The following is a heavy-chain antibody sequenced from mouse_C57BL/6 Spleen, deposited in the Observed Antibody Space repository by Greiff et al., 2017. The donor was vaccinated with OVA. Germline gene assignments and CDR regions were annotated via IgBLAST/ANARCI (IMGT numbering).Heavy chain of an antibody. Sequence: EVHLVESGGGLVQPGESLKLSCESNEYEFPSYDMSWVRKTPEKRLELVAAINSDGGSTYYPDTMERRFIISRDNTKKTLYLQMSSLRSEDTTLYYCARAGLYYGSSYWYFDVWGTGTTVTVSS. V-gene: IGHV5-2*01. J-gene: IGHJ1*03. CDR1: EYEFPSYD. CDR3: ARAGLYYGSSYWYFDV. D-gene: IGHD1-1*01. CDR2: INSDGGST.